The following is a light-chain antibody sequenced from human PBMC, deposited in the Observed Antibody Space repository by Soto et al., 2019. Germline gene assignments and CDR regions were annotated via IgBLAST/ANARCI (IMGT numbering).Light chain of an antibody. J-gene: IGKJ1*01. Sequence: IQLTQSPSSLSASVGDTVTITCRASQGISSYLAWYQQKPGRAPKLLIYGASTLQSGVPSRFSGSGSGTDFTLTIASLQPEDFATYYCQQSYSTPRTFGQGTKVDIK. CDR1: QGISSY. V-gene: IGKV1-9*01. CDR2: GAS. CDR3: QQSYSTPRT.